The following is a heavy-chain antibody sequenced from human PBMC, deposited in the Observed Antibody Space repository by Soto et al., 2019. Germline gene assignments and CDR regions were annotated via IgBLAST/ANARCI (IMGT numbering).Heavy chain of an antibody. J-gene: IGHJ4*02. D-gene: IGHD3-9*01. CDR2: IGTAGDT. V-gene: IGHV3-13*01. Sequence: PGGSLRLSCAASGFTFSSYDMHWVRQATGKGLEWVSAIGTAGDTYYPGSVRGRFTISRENAKNSLYLQMNSLRAEDTAVYYCARGLRGLRYFDWSKSGGYFDYWGQGTLVTVSS. CDR3: ARGLRGLRYFDWSKSGGYFDY. CDR1: GFTFSSYD.